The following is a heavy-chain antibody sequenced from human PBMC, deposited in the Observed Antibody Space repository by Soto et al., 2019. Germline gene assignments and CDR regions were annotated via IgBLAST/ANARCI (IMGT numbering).Heavy chain of an antibody. V-gene: IGHV4-34*01. Sequence: SETLSLTCAVYGGSFGGDHWTWIRQPPGKGLEWIGEISHSGSTNCNPSLKSRVTISVDTSKNQFSLKLNSVTAADTAVYYCARRYCSTTSCLAGFDPWGRGTLVTVSS. CDR3: ARRYCSTTSCLAGFDP. CDR2: ISHSGST. CDR1: GGSFGGDH. D-gene: IGHD2-2*01. J-gene: IGHJ5*02.